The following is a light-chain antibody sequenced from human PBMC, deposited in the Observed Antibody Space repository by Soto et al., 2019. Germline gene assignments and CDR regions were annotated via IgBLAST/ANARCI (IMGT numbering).Light chain of an antibody. CDR3: QPRSNWPRS. V-gene: IGKV3-11*01. Sequence: EIVLTQSPATLSLSPGERSTLSCRASQSVSSYLAWDQQKPGQAPRLLIYDASNRATGIPARFSGSGSGTDFTLTISSLEPEDFAVYYCQPRSNWPRSCGQGTKVEIK. J-gene: IGKJ1*01. CDR1: QSVSSY. CDR2: DAS.